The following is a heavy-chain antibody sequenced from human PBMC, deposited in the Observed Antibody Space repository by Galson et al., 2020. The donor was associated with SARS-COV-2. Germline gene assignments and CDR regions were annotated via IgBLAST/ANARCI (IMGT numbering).Heavy chain of an antibody. Sequence: WETLSLTCSVSGGSISSHYWSWLRQPPGKGLEWIAYMSYSGSPNYNPSLKSRVTISVDTSKNQLSLILTSVTAADTAVYYCARHLTYFYDSSGYFPLDYWGQGTLVTVSS. V-gene: IGHV4-59*08. CDR1: GGSISSHY. CDR3: ARHLTYFYDSSGYFPLDY. CDR2: MSYSGSP. J-gene: IGHJ4*02. D-gene: IGHD3-22*01.